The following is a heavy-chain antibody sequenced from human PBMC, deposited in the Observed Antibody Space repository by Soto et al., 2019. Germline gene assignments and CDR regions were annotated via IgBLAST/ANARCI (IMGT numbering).Heavy chain of an antibody. Sequence: QVQLVESGGGVVQPGRSLRLSCAASGFTFSSYGMHWVRQAPGKGLEWVAVISYDGTNKYYAGSVKGRFTISRDNSKNTLYLQMNSLRAEDTAVYYCAKAAGVYGGNAYYYYGMDVWGQGTTVTVSS. J-gene: IGHJ6*02. CDR3: AKAAGVYGGNAYYYYGMDV. CDR1: GFTFSSYG. D-gene: IGHD4-17*01. CDR2: ISYDGTNK. V-gene: IGHV3-30*18.